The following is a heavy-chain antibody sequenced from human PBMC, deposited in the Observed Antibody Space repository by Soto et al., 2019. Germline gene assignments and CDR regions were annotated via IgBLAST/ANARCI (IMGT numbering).Heavy chain of an antibody. CDR3: ARDSAWLFAS. CDR2: IWYDGSNK. J-gene: IGHJ4*02. Sequence: QVQLVESGGGVVQPGRSLRLSCAVSGFTYSSYGMHWVRQAPGKGLEWVAVIWYDGSNKYYADSVKGRFIISRDDSKNTLSLQMNSLRAEDTAVYYCARDSAWLFASWGQGTLVTVSS. CDR1: GFTYSSYG. D-gene: IGHD5-12*01. V-gene: IGHV3-33*01.